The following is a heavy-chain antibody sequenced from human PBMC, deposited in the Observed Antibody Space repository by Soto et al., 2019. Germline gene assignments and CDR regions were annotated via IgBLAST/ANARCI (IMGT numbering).Heavy chain of an antibody. CDR3: ARAGEFGILLHDY. D-gene: IGHD3-10*01. V-gene: IGHV4-30-4*01. CDR2: IYYSGST. J-gene: IGHJ4*02. CDR1: GGSISSGDYY. Sequence: PSETLSLTCTVSGGSISSGDYYWSWIRQPPGKGLKWIGYIYYSGSTYYNPSLKSRVTISVDTSKNQFSLKLSSVTAADTAVYYCARAGEFGILLHDYWGQGTLVTVSS.